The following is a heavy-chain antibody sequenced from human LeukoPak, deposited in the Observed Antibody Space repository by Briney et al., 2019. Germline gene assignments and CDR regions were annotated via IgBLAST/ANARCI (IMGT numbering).Heavy chain of an antibody. Sequence: SGPTLVKPTQPLTLTCTFSGFSLSTSGGGVGWIRQPPGKALEWLALIYWDDDKRYSPSLKSRLTITKDTSKNQVVLTMTNMDPVDTATYYCALGAFSSLWWLVPGTDAFDIWGQGTMVTASS. V-gene: IGHV2-5*02. J-gene: IGHJ3*02. CDR1: GFSLSTSGGG. D-gene: IGHD6-19*01. CDR2: IYWDDDK. CDR3: ALGAFSSLWWLVPGTDAFDI.